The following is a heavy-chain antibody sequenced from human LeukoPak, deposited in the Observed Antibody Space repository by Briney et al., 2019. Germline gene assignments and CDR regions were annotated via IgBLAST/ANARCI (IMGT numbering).Heavy chain of an antibody. CDR3: ARANDFWSGYYYGMDV. CDR2: INAGSGNT. CDR1: GYTFTTYT. V-gene: IGHV1-3*01. D-gene: IGHD3-3*01. Sequence: GASVKVSCKASGYTFTTYTIHWVRQAPGQRLEWMGWINAGSGNTKYSQHFQGRVTITRDTSASTACMELSSLRSEDTAVYYCARANDFWSGYYYGMDVWGQGTTVTVSS. J-gene: IGHJ6*02.